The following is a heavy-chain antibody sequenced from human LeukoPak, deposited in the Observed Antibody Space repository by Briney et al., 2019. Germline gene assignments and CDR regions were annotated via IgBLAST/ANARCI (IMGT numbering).Heavy chain of an antibody. J-gene: IGHJ3*02. D-gene: IGHD3-10*01. CDR3: ARGLRRDAFDI. CDR1: GFSLSSYA. Sequence: PGGSLRLSCAASGFSLSSYAMSWVRQAPGKGLEWVSAISSTDAGTYHADSVRGRFTISRDSSKNTLYLQMNSLRAEDTAVYYCARGLRRDAFDIWGQGTMVTVSS. CDR2: ISSTDAGT. V-gene: IGHV3-23*01.